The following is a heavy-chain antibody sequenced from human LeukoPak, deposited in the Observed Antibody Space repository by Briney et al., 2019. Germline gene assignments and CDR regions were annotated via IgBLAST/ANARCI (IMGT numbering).Heavy chain of an antibody. Sequence: AASVKVSCKASGYTFTGYYMHWVRQAPGQGLEWMGWINPNSGGTNYAQKFQGRVTMTRDTSISTAYMELSRLRSGDTAVYYCAREGIVVVPAASDAFDIWGQGTMVTVSS. D-gene: IGHD2-2*01. CDR1: GYTFTGYY. CDR3: AREGIVVVPAASDAFDI. CDR2: INPNSGGT. V-gene: IGHV1-2*02. J-gene: IGHJ3*02.